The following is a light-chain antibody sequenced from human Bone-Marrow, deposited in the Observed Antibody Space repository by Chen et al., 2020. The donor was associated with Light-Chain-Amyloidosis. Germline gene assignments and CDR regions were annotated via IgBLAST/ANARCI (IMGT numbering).Light chain of an antibody. Sequence: QSALPQPASVPGPPGQSIPTSSIGTSSDVGGDNHVSWYQQHPDKAPKLMIYEVTNRPSWVPDRFSVSKSDNTASLTISGLQTEDEADYFCSSYTITNTLVFGSGTRVTVL. CDR1: SSDVGGDNH. CDR3: SSYTITNTLV. J-gene: IGLJ1*01. CDR2: EVT. V-gene: IGLV2-14*01.